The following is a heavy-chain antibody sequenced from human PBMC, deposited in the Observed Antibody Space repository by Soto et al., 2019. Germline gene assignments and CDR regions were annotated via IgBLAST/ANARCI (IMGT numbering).Heavy chain of an antibody. D-gene: IGHD2-2*01. CDR1: GFTFSNTW. V-gene: IGHV3-74*01. J-gene: IGHJ6*02. Sequence: GGSLRLSCAASGFTFSNTWMHWVRQAPGKGLVWVSHINGDGTTTTYADSVKGRFTISRDNAKNTVHLQMNSLRAEDTAVYYCATDGSYAQHVWGQGTKVTVSS. CDR3: ATDGSYAQHV. CDR2: INGDGTTT.